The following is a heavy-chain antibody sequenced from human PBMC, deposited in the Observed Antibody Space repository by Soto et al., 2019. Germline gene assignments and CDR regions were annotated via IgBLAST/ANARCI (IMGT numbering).Heavy chain of an antibody. D-gene: IGHD1-26*01. CDR2: ISGSGFKK. J-gene: IGHJ5*02. CDR1: GFIFENFG. Sequence: GGSLRLSCAASGFIFENFGMSWVRQAPGKGLEWISSISGSGFKKYYADSVKGRFTISRDNSKSTVYLELNNLSAEDTAVYHCAKNQGVELVPLATVDWFDPWGQGSVVTVSS. V-gene: IGHV3-23*01. CDR3: AKNQGVELVPLATVDWFDP.